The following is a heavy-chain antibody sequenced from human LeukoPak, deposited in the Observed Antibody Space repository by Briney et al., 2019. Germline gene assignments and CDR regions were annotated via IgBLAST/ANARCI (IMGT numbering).Heavy chain of an antibody. D-gene: IGHD6-19*01. CDR2: INHSGST. CDR1: GGSFSGYY. CDR3: ARGRDSIAVAKYYFDY. V-gene: IGHV4-34*01. J-gene: IGHJ4*02. Sequence: SETLSLTCAVYGGSFSGYYWSWIGQPPGKGLEWIGEINHSGSTNYNPSLKSRVTISVDTSKNQFSLKLSSVTAADTAVYYCARGRDSIAVAKYYFDYWGQGTLVTVSS.